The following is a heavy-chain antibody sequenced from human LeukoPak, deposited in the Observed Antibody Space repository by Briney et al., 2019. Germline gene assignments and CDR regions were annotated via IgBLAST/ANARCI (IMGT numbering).Heavy chain of an antibody. CDR1: GGSISSYY. J-gene: IGHJ1*01. D-gene: IGHD1-7*01. Sequence: SETLSLTCTVSGGSISSYYWGWIRQPPGKGLEWIGYIYYSGSTNYNPSLKSRVTISVDTSKNQFSLKLSSVTAADTAVYYCAREHNWNYVAYFQHWGQGTLVTVSS. V-gene: IGHV4-59*01. CDR2: IYYSGST. CDR3: AREHNWNYVAYFQH.